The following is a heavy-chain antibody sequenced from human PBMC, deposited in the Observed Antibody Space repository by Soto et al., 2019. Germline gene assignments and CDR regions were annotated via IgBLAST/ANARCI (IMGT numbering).Heavy chain of an antibody. D-gene: IGHD3-10*01. CDR1: GASLTSGTYY. CDR2: LYYTGST. CDR3: ARVERLMLFEAGQGVSIWFVP. Sequence: SSETLSLTCTVSGASLTSGTYYWGWLRQAPGKGLEWIGYLYYTGSTDYNPSLKSRVMISEDTSKNQFFLTLKSVTAADTAMYYCARVERLMLFEAGQGVSIWFVPWGQATLVSGS. V-gene: IGHV4-61*01. J-gene: IGHJ5*02.